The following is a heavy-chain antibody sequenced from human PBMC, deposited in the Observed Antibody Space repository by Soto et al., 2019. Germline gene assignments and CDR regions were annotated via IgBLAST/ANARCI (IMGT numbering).Heavy chain of an antibody. D-gene: IGHD3-10*01. J-gene: IGHJ6*01. V-gene: IGHV1-69*13. CDR3: LLLSFGGRDSFSSCAYYCYSM. CDR1: GGTFSSYA. CDR2: IIPIFGTA. Sequence: ASAKISCKAPGGTFSSYAISWVRQAPGQGLEWMGGIIPIFGTANYEQKFQGRVTITADESTSTAYMELSSLRSEDTAVYYCLLLSFGGRDSFSSCAYYCYSM.